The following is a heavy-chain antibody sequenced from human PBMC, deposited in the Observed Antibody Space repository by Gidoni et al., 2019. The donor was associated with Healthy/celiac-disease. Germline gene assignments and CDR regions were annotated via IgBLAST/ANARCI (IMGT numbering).Heavy chain of an antibody. Sequence: QVQLVESGGGVVQPGRSLRLSCAASGFTFSSYGMHWVRKAPGKGLEWVAVIWYDGSNKYYADSVKGRFTISRDNSKNTLYLQMNSLRAEDTAVYYCARDQITMIVGSPPDYWGQGTLVTVSS. CDR3: ARDQITMIVGSPPDY. J-gene: IGHJ4*02. D-gene: IGHD3-22*01. V-gene: IGHV3-33*01. CDR2: IWYDGSNK. CDR1: GFTFSSYG.